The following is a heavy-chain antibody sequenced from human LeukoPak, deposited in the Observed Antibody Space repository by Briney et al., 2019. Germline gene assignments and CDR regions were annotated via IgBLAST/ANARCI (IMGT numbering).Heavy chain of an antibody. V-gene: IGHV4-34*01. CDR3: ARGVNIVVVTAIQGHYFDY. CDR2: INHIGST. CDR1: GGSFSGYY. J-gene: IGHJ4*02. D-gene: IGHD2-21*02. Sequence: SETLSLTCAVYGGSFSGYYWSWIRQPPGKGLEWIGEINHIGSTNYNPSLKSRVTISVDTSKNQFSLKLSSVTAADTAVYYCARGVNIVVVTAIQGHYFDYWGQGTLVTVSS.